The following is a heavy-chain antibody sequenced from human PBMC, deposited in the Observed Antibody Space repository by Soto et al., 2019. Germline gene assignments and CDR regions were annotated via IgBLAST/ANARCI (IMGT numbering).Heavy chain of an antibody. Sequence: GKGLEWVSAISGSGGSTYYADSVKGRFTISRDNSKNTLYLQMNSLRAEDTAVYYYAKDPYGYYHPGMDVLGQRT. V-gene: IGHV3-23*01. D-gene: IGHD4-17*01. J-gene: IGHJ6*01. CDR2: ISGSGGST. CDR3: AKDPYGYYHPGMDV.